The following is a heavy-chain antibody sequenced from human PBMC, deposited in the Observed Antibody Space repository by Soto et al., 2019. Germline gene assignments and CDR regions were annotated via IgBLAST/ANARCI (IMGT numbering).Heavy chain of an antibody. V-gene: IGHV3-30*01. CDR1: GFTFSSYA. J-gene: IGHJ6*02. Sequence: GGSLRLSCAASGFTFSSYAMHWVRQAPGKGLEWVAVISYDGSNKYYADSVKGRFTISRDNSKNTLYLQMNSLRAEDTAVYYCARVYCSSTSCYLLYYYGMDVWGQGTTVTLSS. CDR2: ISYDGSNK. D-gene: IGHD2-2*01. CDR3: ARVYCSSTSCYLLYYYGMDV.